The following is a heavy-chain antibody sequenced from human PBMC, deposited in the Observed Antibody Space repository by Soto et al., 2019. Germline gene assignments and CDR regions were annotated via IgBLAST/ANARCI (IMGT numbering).Heavy chain of an antibody. V-gene: IGHV5-51*01. J-gene: IGHJ4*02. Sequence: GESLKISCKGSGHSFTSHCIGWVRQMPGKGLEWMGIIYPGDSDTRYSPSFQGQVTISADRSVSTAYLQWSSLKASDTAIYYCARLRADCSGGTCYSYYFDYWGQGTLVTVSS. CDR1: GHSFTSHC. CDR2: IYPGDSDT. CDR3: ARLRADCSGGTCYSYYFDY. D-gene: IGHD2-15*01.